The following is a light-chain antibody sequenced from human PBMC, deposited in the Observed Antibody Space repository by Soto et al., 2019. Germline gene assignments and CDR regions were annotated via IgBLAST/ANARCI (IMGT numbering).Light chain of an antibody. J-gene: IGLJ3*02. CDR2: EVT. Sequence: QSALTQPASVSGSPGQSITISCTGSSSDVGGYNYVSWYQQHPGKAPKLMIYEVTYRPSGVSNRFHGSKSGNTASLTISGLQTEDEADYYCSSYAGSNNLVFGGGTKLTVL. V-gene: IGLV2-14*01. CDR3: SSYAGSNNLV. CDR1: SSDVGGYNY.